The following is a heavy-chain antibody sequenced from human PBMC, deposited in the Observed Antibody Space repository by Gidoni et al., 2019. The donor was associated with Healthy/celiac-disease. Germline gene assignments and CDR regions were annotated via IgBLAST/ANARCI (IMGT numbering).Heavy chain of an antibody. CDR2: ISGSGGST. CDR1: GFTFSSHA. J-gene: IGHJ4*02. Sequence: EVQLLESGGGLVQPGGSLRLSCAASGFTFSSHAMSWVRQAPGKGLEWVSAISGSGGSTYYADSVKGRFTISRDNSKNTLYLQMNSLRAEDTAVYYCAKVGRSGRSSWYVGTIFDYWGQGTLVTVSS. CDR3: AKVGRSGRSSWYVGTIFDY. V-gene: IGHV3-23*01. D-gene: IGHD6-13*01.